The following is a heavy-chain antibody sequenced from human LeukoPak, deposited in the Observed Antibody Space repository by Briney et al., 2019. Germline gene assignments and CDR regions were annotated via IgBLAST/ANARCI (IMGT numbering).Heavy chain of an antibody. CDR2: VVTTGTT. CDR3: ARGGRNYFDY. V-gene: IGHV4-30-4*07. D-gene: IGHD1-26*01. Sequence: PSETLSLTCAVSGGFIGSGGYSWWWVRQPPGTGLEWIGYVVTTGTTYYNPSLNSRLTISLDVSKNQLSLKLRSVTAADTAVYYCARGGRNYFDYWGQGTLVTVSS. CDR1: GGFIGSGGYS. J-gene: IGHJ4*02.